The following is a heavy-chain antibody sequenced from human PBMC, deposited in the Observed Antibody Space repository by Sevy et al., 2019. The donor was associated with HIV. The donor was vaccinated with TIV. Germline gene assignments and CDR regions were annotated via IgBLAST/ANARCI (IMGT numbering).Heavy chain of an antibody. CDR1: GFTFSSYS. CDR3: ARVWSYDSSGYYGMDV. Sequence: GGSLRLSCAASGFTFSSYSMNWVRQAPGKGLEWVSSISSSSSYIYYADSVKGRFTISRDNAKNSVYLQMNSLRAEDTAVYYCARVWSYDSSGYYGMDVWGQGTTVTVSS. J-gene: IGHJ6*02. D-gene: IGHD3-22*01. V-gene: IGHV3-21*01. CDR2: ISSSSSYI.